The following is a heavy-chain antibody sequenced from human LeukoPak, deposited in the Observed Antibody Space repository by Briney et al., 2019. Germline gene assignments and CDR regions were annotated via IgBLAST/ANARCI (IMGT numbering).Heavy chain of an antibody. CDR1: GFTFRHFG. CDR2: IWSDATNE. V-gene: IGHV3-33*06. D-gene: IGHD4-11*01. J-gene: IGHJ4*02. CDR3: AKDAQSGFDYSNSLEH. Sequence: GTSLRLSCEASGFTFRHFGMHWVRQPPGKGLEWVAVIWSDATNEYYADSVKGRFTISRDNFKKTVSLQMNSLRAEDTAVYYCAKDAQSGFDYSNSLEHWGQGSLVTVSS.